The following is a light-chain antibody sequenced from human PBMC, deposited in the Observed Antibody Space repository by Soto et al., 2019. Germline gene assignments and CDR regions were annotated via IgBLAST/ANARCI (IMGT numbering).Light chain of an antibody. Sequence: QSALTQPASVSGSPGQSITISCTGTSSDVGGYNYVSWYQQHPGKAPKLMIYDVSNRPSGVANRFSGSKSGNTASLNISGLQAEDEADYYCSSYTISSTHVVFGGGTKPTVL. J-gene: IGLJ2*01. CDR1: SSDVGGYNY. CDR3: SSYTISSTHVV. CDR2: DVS. V-gene: IGLV2-14*01.